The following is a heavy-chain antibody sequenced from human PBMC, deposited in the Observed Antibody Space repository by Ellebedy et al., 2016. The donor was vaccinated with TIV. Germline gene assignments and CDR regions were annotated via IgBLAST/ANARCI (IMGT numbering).Heavy chain of an antibody. CDR3: ARGTGVVVTAYYDY. CDR1: GFTFDDYA. V-gene: IGHV3-9*01. Sequence: GGSLRLSCAASGFTFDDYAMHWVRQAPGKGLEWVSGISWNSGSIGYADSVKGRFTISRDNSKNTLYLQMNSLRAEDTAVYYCARGTGVVVTAYYDYWGQGTLVTVSS. J-gene: IGHJ4*02. CDR2: ISWNSGSI. D-gene: IGHD2-21*02.